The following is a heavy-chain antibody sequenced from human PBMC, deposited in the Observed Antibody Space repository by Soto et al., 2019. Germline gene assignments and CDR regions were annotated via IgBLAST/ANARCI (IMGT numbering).Heavy chain of an antibody. J-gene: IGHJ3*02. CDR3: ARGTDIVVVPAATYAFDI. CDR2: IIPIFGTA. CDR1: GGTFCSYA. Sequence: QVQLVPSGAEVKQPGSSVKVSCKDSGGTFCSYAISWVRQAPGQGLEWMGGIIPIFGTANYAQKFQGRVTITADESTSPAYMELSSVRAEDTAVYYCARGTDIVVVPAATYAFDIWGQGTMVTVSS. V-gene: IGHV1-69*01. D-gene: IGHD2-2*01.